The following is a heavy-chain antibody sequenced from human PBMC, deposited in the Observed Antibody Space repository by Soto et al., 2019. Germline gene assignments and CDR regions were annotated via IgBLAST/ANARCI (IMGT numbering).Heavy chain of an antibody. Sequence: QVQLVQSGAEVKKPGASVKVSCKASGYTFTSYAMHWVRQAPGQRLEWMGWISAGNGNTKYSQKFQGRVTITRDTSASTAYMELSSLRSEDTAVYYCARAIKSSGGYWGQGTLVTVSS. V-gene: IGHV1-3*01. D-gene: IGHD2-8*02. CDR2: ISAGNGNT. J-gene: IGHJ4*02. CDR3: ARAIKSSGGY. CDR1: GYTFTSYA.